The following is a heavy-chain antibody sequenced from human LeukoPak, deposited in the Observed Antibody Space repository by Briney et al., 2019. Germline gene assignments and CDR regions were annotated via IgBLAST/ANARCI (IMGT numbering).Heavy chain of an antibody. CDR2: ISSSGSTI. CDR3: AKDRKSSGWYQEAMFDY. D-gene: IGHD6-19*01. J-gene: IGHJ4*02. Sequence: GGSLRLSCAASGFTFSDYYMSWIRQAPGKGLEWVSYISSSGSTIYYADSVKGRFTISRDNAKNSLYLQMNSLRAEDTAVYYCAKDRKSSGWYQEAMFDYWGQGTLVTVSS. V-gene: IGHV3-11*01. CDR1: GFTFSDYY.